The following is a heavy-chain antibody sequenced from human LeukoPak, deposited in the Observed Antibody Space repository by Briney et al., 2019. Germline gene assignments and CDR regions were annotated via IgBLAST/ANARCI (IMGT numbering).Heavy chain of an antibody. CDR3: ARTLIVVVPAAFYYYYGMDV. CDR1: GGSISGYY. V-gene: IGHV4-34*01. CDR2: INHSGST. Sequence: PSETLSLTCAVYGGSISGYYWNWIRQPPGKGLEWIGEINHSGSTNYNPSLKSRVTISVDTSKNQFSLKLSSVTAADTAVYYCARTLIVVVPAAFYYYYGMDVWGQGTTVTVSS. J-gene: IGHJ6*02. D-gene: IGHD2-2*01.